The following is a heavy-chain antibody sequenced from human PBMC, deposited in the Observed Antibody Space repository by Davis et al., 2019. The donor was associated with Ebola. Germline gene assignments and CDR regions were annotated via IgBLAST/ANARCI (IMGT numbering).Heavy chain of an antibody. CDR1: GYTFTNYY. V-gene: IGHV1-46*01. CDR3: ATETGVSGIMPTGYYGMDV. D-gene: IGHD1-20*01. J-gene: IGHJ6*04. Sequence: AASVKVSCKASGYTFTNYYMHWVRQAPGQGLEWMGMINPNDGRTIYAQKFQGRVTVTRDTSTTTVYMDLSSLTSEDTAVYYCATETGVSGIMPTGYYGMDVWGTGTTVTVSS. CDR2: INPNDGRT.